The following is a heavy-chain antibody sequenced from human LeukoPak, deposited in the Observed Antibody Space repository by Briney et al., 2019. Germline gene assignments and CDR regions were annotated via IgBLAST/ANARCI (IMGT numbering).Heavy chain of an antibody. V-gene: IGHV4-59*08. CDR1: GGSIASSY. J-gene: IGHJ4*02. CDR3: ASNPY. CDR2: IYDSGST. Sequence: SETLSLTCTVSGGSIASSYWSWIRQPPGKALEWIGFIYDSGSTNYNPSLKSRVTISVDTSKNQCFLKVSSVTAADTAVYYCASNPYWGQGILVTVSS.